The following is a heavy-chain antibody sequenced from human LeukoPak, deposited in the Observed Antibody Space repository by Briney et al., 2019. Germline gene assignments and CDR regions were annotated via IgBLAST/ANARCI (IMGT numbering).Heavy chain of an antibody. V-gene: IGHV4-39*01. CDR1: GGSISSSSYY. D-gene: IGHD2-15*01. CDR2: IYYSGST. CDR3: ASILRVVAATVTYYYYYYMDV. Sequence: PSETLSLTRTVSGGSISSSSYYWGWIRQPPGKGLEWIGSIYYSGSTYYNPSLKSRVTISVGTSKNQFSLKLSSVTAADTAVYYCASILRVVAATVTYYYYYYMDVWGKGTTVTVSS. J-gene: IGHJ6*03.